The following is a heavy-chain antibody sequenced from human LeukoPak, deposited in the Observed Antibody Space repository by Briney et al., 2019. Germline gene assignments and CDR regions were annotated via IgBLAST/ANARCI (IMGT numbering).Heavy chain of an antibody. CDR3: ARDKHVVVVTARGDAFDI. Sequence: ASVKVSCKASGYTFTSYGISWVRPAPGQGPEGMGWISAYNGNTNYAQKLQGRVTMTTDTSTSTAYMELRSLRSDDTAVYYCARDKHVVVVTARGDAFDIWGQGTMATVSS. CDR1: GYTFTSYG. V-gene: IGHV1-18*01. D-gene: IGHD2-21*02. J-gene: IGHJ3*02. CDR2: ISAYNGNT.